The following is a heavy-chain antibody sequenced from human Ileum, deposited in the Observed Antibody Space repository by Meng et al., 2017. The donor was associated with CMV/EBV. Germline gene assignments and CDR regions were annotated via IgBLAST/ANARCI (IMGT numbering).Heavy chain of an antibody. CDR2: ISSNGCST. D-gene: IGHD6-13*01. CDR3: ARGPFYGYNSSWGNWFDP. V-gene: IGHV3-64*02. J-gene: IGHJ5*02. Sequence: GESLKISCAASGFTFSSYAMHWVRQAPGKGLEYVSSISSNGCSTNYADSVKGKFTISRDNSKNTLYLQMGSLRAEDMAVYYCARGPFYGYNSSWGNWFDPWGQGTLVTVSS. CDR1: GFTFSSYA.